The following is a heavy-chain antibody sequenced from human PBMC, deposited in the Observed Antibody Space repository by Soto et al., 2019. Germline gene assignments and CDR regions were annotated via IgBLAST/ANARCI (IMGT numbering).Heavy chain of an antibody. D-gene: IGHD1-1*01. CDR3: ARVGTGGRFRYFDL. CDR1: GGSVSSGSYY. CDR2: IYYSGST. V-gene: IGHV4-61*01. J-gene: IGHJ2*01. Sequence: QVQLQESGPGLVKPSETLSLTCTVSGGSVSSGSYYWSWIRQPPGKGLEWIGYIYYSGSTNYNPSLKSRVTXXVXTXXNQFSLKLSSVTAADTAVYYCARVGTGGRFRYFDLWGRGTLVTVSS.